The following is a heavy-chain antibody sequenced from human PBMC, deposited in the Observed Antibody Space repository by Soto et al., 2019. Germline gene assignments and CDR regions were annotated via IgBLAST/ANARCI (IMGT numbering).Heavy chain of an antibody. CDR1: GGSISSYY. Sequence: QVQLQESGPGLVKPSETLSLTCTVSGGSISSYYWSWIRQPPGKGLEWIGYIYYNGSTNYNPSLKSRVTISVDTSKNQFSLKLSSVTAEDTAVYYCARRWGRTFDYWGQGTLVTVSS. J-gene: IGHJ4*02. CDR2: IYYNGST. V-gene: IGHV4-59*08. CDR3: ARRWGRTFDY. D-gene: IGHD1-26*01.